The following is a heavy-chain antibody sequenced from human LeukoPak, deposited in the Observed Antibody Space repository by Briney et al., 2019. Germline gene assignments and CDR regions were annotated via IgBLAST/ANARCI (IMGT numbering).Heavy chain of an antibody. CDR3: AREGPGDSSGYYYRYFDY. Sequence: GGSLRLSCAASGFTFSSYAMHWVRQAPGKGLEWVAVISYDGSNKYYADSVKGRFTISRDNSKNTLYLQMNSLRAEDTAVYYCAREGPGDSSGYYYRYFDYWGQGTLVTVSS. J-gene: IGHJ4*02. CDR1: GFTFSSYA. V-gene: IGHV3-30-3*01. CDR2: ISYDGSNK. D-gene: IGHD3-22*01.